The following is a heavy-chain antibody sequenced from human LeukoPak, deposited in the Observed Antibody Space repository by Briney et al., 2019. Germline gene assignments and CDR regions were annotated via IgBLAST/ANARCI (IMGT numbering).Heavy chain of an antibody. CDR2: IYSGGST. V-gene: IGHV3-53*01. CDR1: GFTVSSNY. J-gene: IGHJ3*02. Sequence: GGSLRLSCAASGFTVSSNYMSWVRQAPGKGLEWVSVIYSGGSTYYADSVKGRFTISRDNAKNSLYLQMNSLRAEDTAVYYCARDPYRFAFDIWGQGTVVLVSS. D-gene: IGHD1-26*01. CDR3: ARDPYRFAFDI.